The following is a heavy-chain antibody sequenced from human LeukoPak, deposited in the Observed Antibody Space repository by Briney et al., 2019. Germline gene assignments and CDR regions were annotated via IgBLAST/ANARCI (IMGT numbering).Heavy chain of an antibody. CDR3: ARRGIAAAAHFGY. D-gene: IGHD6-13*01. CDR2: IFYTGSA. J-gene: IGHJ4*02. V-gene: IGHV4-39*01. Sequence: SETLSLTCTVSGGSISSGSSYWGWIRQPPWKRLEWIGSIFYTGSAHYNPSLESRVIISIDTAKNQFSLKVRSVTAADTAVYFCARRGIAAAAHFGYWGQGSLVTVSS. CDR1: GGSISSGSSY.